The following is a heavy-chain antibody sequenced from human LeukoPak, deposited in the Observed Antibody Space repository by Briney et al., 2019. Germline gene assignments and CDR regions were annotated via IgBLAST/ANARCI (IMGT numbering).Heavy chain of an antibody. CDR3: ARGGSYGGNDKLYYFDY. CDR2: ISSTSSYI. Sequence: KTGGSPRLSCAASGFTFSSYSMNWVRQAPGKGLEWVSSISSTSSYIYYADSVKGRFTISRDNAKNSLYLQMNSLRAEDTAVYYCARGGSYGGNDKLYYFDYWGQGTLVTVSS. J-gene: IGHJ4*02. V-gene: IGHV3-21*01. D-gene: IGHD4-23*01. CDR1: GFTFSSYS.